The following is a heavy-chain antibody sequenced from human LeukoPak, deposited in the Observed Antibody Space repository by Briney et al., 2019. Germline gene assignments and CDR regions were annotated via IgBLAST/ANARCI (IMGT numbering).Heavy chain of an antibody. D-gene: IGHD1-26*01. CDR3: ARDLMGATHYFQH. CDR1: GFTFSSYW. V-gene: IGHV3-7*01. J-gene: IGHJ1*01. CDR2: IKQDGSEK. Sequence: GGSLRLSCTASGFTFSSYWMSWVRQAPGKGLEWVANIKQDGSEKYYVDSVKGRFTISRDNAKNSLYLQMNSLRAEDTAVYYCARDLMGATHYFQHWGQGTLVTVSS.